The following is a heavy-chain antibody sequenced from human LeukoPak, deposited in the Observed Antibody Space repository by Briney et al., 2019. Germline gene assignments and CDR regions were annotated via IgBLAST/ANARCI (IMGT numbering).Heavy chain of an antibody. D-gene: IGHD1-1*01. J-gene: IGHJ4*02. CDR3: ARDWKCDC. CDR1: GFTFRNYA. CDR2: ISDSGAKT. V-gene: IGHV3-23*01. Sequence: GGSLRLSCAASGFTFRNYAMTWVRQAPGKGLEWVAAISDSGAKTSYADSVKGRYTISRDNSKNMLYLQMNSLRVEDTAVYSCARDWKCDCWGQGTLATVS.